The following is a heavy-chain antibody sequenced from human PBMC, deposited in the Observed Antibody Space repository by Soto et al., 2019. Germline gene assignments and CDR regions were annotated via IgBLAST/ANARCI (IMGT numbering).Heavy chain of an antibody. V-gene: IGHV4-4*07. CDR3: ERGYSSSSGYFDY. CDR2: IYTSGST. CDR1: GGSISSYY. D-gene: IGHD6-6*01. Sequence: PXATLSLPCTVCGGSISSYYWSWIRQPAGKGLEWIGRIYTSGSTNYNPSLKSRVTMSVDTSKNQFSLKLSSVTAADTAVYYCERGYSSSSGYFDYWGQGTLVTVSS. J-gene: IGHJ4*02.